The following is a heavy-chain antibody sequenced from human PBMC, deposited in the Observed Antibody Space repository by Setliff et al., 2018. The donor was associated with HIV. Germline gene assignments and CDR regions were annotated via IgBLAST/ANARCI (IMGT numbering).Heavy chain of an antibody. V-gene: IGHV1-2*02. CDR3: ARGMDYYDTSGYYQYYFDY. CDR1: GFTFTAYY. CDR2: INPNSGGT. D-gene: IGHD3-22*01. J-gene: IGHJ4*02. Sequence: ASVKVSCKTSGFTFTAYYMHWVRQAPGQGLEWMGWINPNSGGTKFAQKFQGRVTMTRDTSISTAYMELSRLRSDDTAVYYCARGMDYYDTSGYYQYYFDYWGQGTLVTVSS.